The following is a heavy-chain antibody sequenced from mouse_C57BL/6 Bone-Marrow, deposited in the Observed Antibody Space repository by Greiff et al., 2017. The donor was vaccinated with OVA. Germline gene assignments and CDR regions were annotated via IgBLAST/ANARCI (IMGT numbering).Heavy chain of an antibody. Sequence: QVQLKESGPELVKPGASVKISCKASGYAFSSSWMNWVKQRPGKGLEWIGRIYPGDGDTNYNGKFKGKATLTADKSSSTAYMQLSSLTSEDSAVYFCARGINWAWFAYWGQGTLVTVSA. CDR3: ARGINWAWFAY. J-gene: IGHJ3*01. CDR2: IYPGDGDT. D-gene: IGHD4-1*02. CDR1: GYAFSSSW. V-gene: IGHV1-82*01.